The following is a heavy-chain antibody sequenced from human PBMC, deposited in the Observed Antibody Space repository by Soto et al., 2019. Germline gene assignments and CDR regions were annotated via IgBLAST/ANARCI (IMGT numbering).Heavy chain of an antibody. V-gene: IGHV4-34*01. CDR2: INHSGST. D-gene: IGHD2-2*01. CDR1: GGSFSGYY. CDR3: ARVGVSYCSSTSCYYNWFDP. J-gene: IGHJ5*02. Sequence: SETLSLTCAVYGGSFSGYYWRWIRQPPGKGLEWIGEINHSGSTNYNPSLKSRVTISVDTSKNQFSLKLSSVTAADTAVYYCARVGVSYCSSTSCYYNWFDPWGQGTLGT.